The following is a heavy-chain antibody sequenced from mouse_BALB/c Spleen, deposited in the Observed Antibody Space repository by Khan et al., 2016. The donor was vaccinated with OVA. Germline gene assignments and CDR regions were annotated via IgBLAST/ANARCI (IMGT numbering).Heavy chain of an antibody. D-gene: IGHD1-1*01. CDR2: INTNTGEP. V-gene: IGHV9-3*02. CDR1: GYTFTNYG. J-gene: IGHJ3*01. Sequence: QLVQSGPELKKPGETVKISCKASGYTFTNYGINWVKQAPGKGLKWMGWINTNTGEPTYAEEFKGRFAFSLETSASTAYLHLNNLKNEASATYFFARGNYYGSNSWFAYWGQGTLVTVSA. CDR3: ARGNYYGSNSWFAY.